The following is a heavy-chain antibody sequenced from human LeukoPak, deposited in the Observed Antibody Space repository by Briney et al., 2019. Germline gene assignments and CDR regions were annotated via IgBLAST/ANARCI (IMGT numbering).Heavy chain of an antibody. CDR1: GGSVSSTHY. D-gene: IGHD4-17*01. J-gene: IGHJ4*02. V-gene: IGHV4-39*07. CDR3: ARVLYYGDYHSPQSD. Sequence: TSETLSLTCTVSGGSVSSTHYWGWIRQPPGKGLEWIGSIYYSGSTYYNPSLKSRVTISVDTSKNQFSLKLSSVTAADTAVYYCARVLYYGDYHSPQSDWGQGTLVTVSS. CDR2: IYYSGST.